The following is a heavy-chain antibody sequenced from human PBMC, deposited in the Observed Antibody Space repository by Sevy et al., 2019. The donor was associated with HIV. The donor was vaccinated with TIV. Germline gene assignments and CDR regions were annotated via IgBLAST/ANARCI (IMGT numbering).Heavy chain of an antibody. Sequence: GGSLRLSCAASGFTFNTHAMNWVRQAPGKGLEWVSVISGPGYSTHYADSVKGRFTISRDNSKNTLYLQMNSLRVDDTAVYYCAKALNPALESMIEVIFPTLKGFDVWGQGTMVTVSS. CDR2: ISGPGYST. CDR3: AKALNPALESMIEVIFPTLKGFDV. V-gene: IGHV3-23*01. J-gene: IGHJ3*01. CDR1: GFTFNTHA. D-gene: IGHD3-22*01.